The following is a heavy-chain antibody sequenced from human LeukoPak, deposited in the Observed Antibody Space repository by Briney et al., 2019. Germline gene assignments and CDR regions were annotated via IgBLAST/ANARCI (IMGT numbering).Heavy chain of an antibody. CDR1: GFIFGDYA. Sequence: GGSLRLSCTTFGFIFGDYAMSWFRQAPGKGLEWVGFIRSKTYGGAIEYAASVEGRFTISRDDSKSIAYLQMNSLKTEDTAVYYCARDQLGGDPDDYYYYYMDVWGKGTTVIVSS. D-gene: IGHD2-21*02. J-gene: IGHJ6*03. CDR3: ARDQLGGDPDDYYYYYMDV. V-gene: IGHV3-49*03. CDR2: IRSKTYGGAI.